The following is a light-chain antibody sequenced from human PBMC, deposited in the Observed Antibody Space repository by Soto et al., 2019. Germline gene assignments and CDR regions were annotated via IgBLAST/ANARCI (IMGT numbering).Light chain of an antibody. V-gene: IGLV2-14*03. CDR1: SSDVGAYNF. CDR2: NVY. J-gene: IGLJ1*01. CDR3: RSYPISRTYV. Sequence: QSALTQPASVSGSPGQSITISCTGTSSDVGAYNFVSWHQQHPGKAPKLIIYNVYDRPSGISYRFSGSKSGNTASLTISGLQGEDEADYYCRSYPISRTYVVGPGTKLTVL.